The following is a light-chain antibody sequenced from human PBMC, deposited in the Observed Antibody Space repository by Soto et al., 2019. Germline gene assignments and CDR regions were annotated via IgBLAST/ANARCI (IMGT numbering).Light chain of an antibody. J-gene: IGKJ1*01. CDR3: QQTFNTPWT. CDR1: QRISNF. CDR2: GAS. Sequence: DIQMTQSPSSLSASVGDSITITCRASQRISNFLNWYQHKPGKAPRLLIYGASTLRSGVPSRFSGSGSGTDFTLTIGSLQPEDFATYYCQQTFNTPWTFGQGTKVEIK. V-gene: IGKV1-39*01.